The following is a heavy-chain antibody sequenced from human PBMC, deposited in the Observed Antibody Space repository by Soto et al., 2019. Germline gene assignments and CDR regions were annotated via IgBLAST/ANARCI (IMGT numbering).Heavy chain of an antibody. CDR2: IRGSGGST. Sequence: EVQLLESGGGLVQPGGSLRLSCAASGFTFSSYAMSWVRQAPGKGLEWVSAIRGSGGSTYYADSVKGRFTISRDNSKNTLYLQMNSLRAEDTAVYYCAKVGDYYDSSGREPYYYGMDVWGQGTTVTVSS. D-gene: IGHD3-22*01. J-gene: IGHJ6*02. CDR3: AKVGDYYDSSGREPYYYGMDV. CDR1: GFTFSSYA. V-gene: IGHV3-23*01.